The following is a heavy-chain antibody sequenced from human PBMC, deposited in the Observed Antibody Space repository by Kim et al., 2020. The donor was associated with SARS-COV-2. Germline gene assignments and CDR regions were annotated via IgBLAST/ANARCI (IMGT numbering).Heavy chain of an antibody. CDR3: ARAHWITMVRGVIGY. J-gene: IGHJ4*02. Sequence: ASVKVSCKASGYTFTSYAMHWVRQAPGQRLEWMGWINAGNGNTKYSQKFQGRVTITRDTSASTAYMELSSLRSEDTAVYYCARAHWITMVRGVIGYWGQGTLVTVSS. CDR2: INAGNGNT. CDR1: GYTFTSYA. D-gene: IGHD3-10*01. V-gene: IGHV1-3*01.